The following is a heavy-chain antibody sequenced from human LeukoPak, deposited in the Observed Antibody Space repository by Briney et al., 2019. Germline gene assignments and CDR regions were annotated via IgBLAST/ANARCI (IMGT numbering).Heavy chain of an antibody. CDR2: ISSSSSTV. V-gene: IGHV3-48*01. CDR1: GFTFSTYS. J-gene: IGHJ4*02. D-gene: IGHD3-22*01. Sequence: GGSLRLSCAASGFTFSTYSMNWVRQAPGKGLEWVSYISSSSSTVYYADSVKGRFTISRDNAKNSLYLQMNSLRAEDTAVYYCARGSTYYDSSGQVPFDYWGQGTLVTVSS. CDR3: ARGSTYYDSSGQVPFDY.